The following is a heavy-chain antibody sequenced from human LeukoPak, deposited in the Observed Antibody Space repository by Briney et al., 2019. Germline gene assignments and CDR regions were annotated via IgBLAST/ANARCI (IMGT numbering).Heavy chain of an antibody. CDR3: ARVAKNFRGGLSFYFMDV. Sequence: PSETLSLTCTMSGGSIINYYWTWIRQPPGKGLEWIGHIYYSGGTNYNPSLKSRVTISVDTSKKEFSLKLTSVIAADTAVYYCARVAKNFRGGLSFYFMDVWGIGTTDTIPS. V-gene: IGHV4-59*01. CDR1: GGSIINYY. CDR2: IYYSGGT. D-gene: IGHD3-10*01. J-gene: IGHJ6*03.